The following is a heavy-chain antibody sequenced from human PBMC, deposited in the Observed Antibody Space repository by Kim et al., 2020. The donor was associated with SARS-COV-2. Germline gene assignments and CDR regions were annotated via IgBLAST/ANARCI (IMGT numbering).Heavy chain of an antibody. D-gene: IGHD1-26*01. CDR3: ATATAKVGATGALGY. V-gene: IGHV1-24*01. J-gene: IGHJ4*02. Sequence: QKFQGRVTMTEDTSTDTAYMELSSLRSEDTAVYYCATATAKVGATGALGYWGQGTLVTVSS.